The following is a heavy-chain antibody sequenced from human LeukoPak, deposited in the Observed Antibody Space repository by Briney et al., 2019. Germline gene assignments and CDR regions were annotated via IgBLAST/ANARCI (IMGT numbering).Heavy chain of an antibody. CDR3: ARRPRAAAGTGLFGY. D-gene: IGHD6-13*01. J-gene: IGHJ4*02. V-gene: IGHV4-39*01. CDR1: GGSISSSSYY. CDR2: IYYSGST. Sequence: SETLSLTCTVSGGSISSSSYYWGWIRQPPGKGLEWIGSIYYSGSTYYNPSLKSRVTISVDTSENQFSLKLSSVTAADTAVYYCARRPRAAAGTGLFGYWGQGTLVTVSS.